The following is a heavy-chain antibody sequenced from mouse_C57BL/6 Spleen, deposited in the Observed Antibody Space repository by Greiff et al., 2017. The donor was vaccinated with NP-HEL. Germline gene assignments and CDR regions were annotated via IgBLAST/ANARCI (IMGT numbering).Heavy chain of an antibody. J-gene: IGHJ3*01. CDR1: GFTFSSYA. V-gene: IGHV5-4*01. Sequence: EVQGVESGGGLVKPGGSLKLSCAASGFTFSSYAMSWVRQTPEKRLEWVATISDGGSYTYYPDNVKGRFTISRDNAKNNLYLQMSHLKSEDTAMYYCARDGSSYGFAYWGQGTLVTVSA. CDR3: ARDGSSYGFAY. CDR2: ISDGGSYT. D-gene: IGHD1-1*01.